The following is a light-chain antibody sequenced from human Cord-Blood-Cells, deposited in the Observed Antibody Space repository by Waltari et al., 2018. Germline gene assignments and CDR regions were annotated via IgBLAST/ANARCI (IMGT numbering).Light chain of an antibody. CDR2: DVS. V-gene: IGLV2-14*01. CDR1: SSDVGGYNY. CDR3: SSYTSSSTVV. J-gene: IGLJ2*01. Sequence: QSALTQPASVSGSPGQSITISCNGTSSDVGGYNYVSWYQQHPGKAPKLMIYDVSNRPSGFSNRFSGSKSGNTASLTISWLQAEDEADYYCSSYTSSSTVVFGGGTKLTVL.